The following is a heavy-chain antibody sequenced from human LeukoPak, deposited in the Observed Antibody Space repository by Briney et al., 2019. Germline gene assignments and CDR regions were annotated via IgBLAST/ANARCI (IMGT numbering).Heavy chain of an antibody. J-gene: IGHJ5*02. V-gene: IGHV3-53*01. D-gene: IGHD3-10*01. CDR3: ASLSPIYYGSGSYDWFDP. Sequence: GGSLRLSCAASGFTVSSSYMSWVRQAPGKGLEWVSVFYSGGKTYYTDSVKGRFTISRDNSKNTLYLQMNSLRAEDTAVYYCASLSPIYYGSGSYDWFDPWGQGTLVTVSS. CDR2: FYSGGKT. CDR1: GFTVSSSY.